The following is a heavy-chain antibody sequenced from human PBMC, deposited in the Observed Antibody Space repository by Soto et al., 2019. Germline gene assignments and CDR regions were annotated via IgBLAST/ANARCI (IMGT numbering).Heavy chain of an antibody. V-gene: IGHV6-1*01. J-gene: IGHJ5*02. CDR3: ARVDNRQPRNWSDP. CDR2: TYYRSKWYN. CDR1: GDSVSSNSAS. Sequence: SQTLSLTCASSGDSVSSNSASWNWIRQSPSRGLEWLGRTYYRSKWYNDYAVSLKSRITINPDTSKNQFSLQLHSLTHEDTAVYFCARVDNRQPRNWSDPWGQATLVTLSS. D-gene: IGHD1-1*01.